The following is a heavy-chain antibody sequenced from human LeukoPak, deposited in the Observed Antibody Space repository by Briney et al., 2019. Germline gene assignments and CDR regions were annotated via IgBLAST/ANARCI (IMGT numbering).Heavy chain of an antibody. CDR2: ISGGGGST. V-gene: IGHV3-23*01. CDR1: GFTFSSYA. Sequence: GGSLRLSCAASGFTFSSYAMSWVRQAPGKGLEWVSGISGGGGSTYYADSVKGRFTISRDNSKNPLYLQMNSLRAEDTAVFYCAKTRYTYGFHPDYWGQGTLVTVSS. J-gene: IGHJ4*02. CDR3: AKTRYTYGFHPDY. D-gene: IGHD5-18*01.